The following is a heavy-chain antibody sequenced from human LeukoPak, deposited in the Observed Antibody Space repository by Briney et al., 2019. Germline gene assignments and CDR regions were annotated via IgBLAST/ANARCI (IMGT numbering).Heavy chain of an antibody. Sequence: PSETLSLTCTVSGGSISSYYWSWIRQPPGKGLEWIGYIYYSGSTNYNPSLKSRVTISVDTSKNQFSLKLSSVTAADTAVYYCARDDDSSGYHAFDIWGQGTMVTVSS. CDR3: ARDDDSSGYHAFDI. CDR1: GGSISSYY. V-gene: IGHV4-59*01. CDR2: IYYSGST. J-gene: IGHJ3*02. D-gene: IGHD3-22*01.